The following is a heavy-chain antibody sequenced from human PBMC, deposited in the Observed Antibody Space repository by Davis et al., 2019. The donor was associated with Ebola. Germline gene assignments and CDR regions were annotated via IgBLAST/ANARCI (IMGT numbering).Heavy chain of an antibody. Sequence: SVKVSCKASGGTFSSYAISWVRQAPGQGLEWMGGIIPIFGTANYAQKFQGRVTITADESTSTAYMELSSLRSEDTAVYYCARELRPGGYYYGMDVWGQGTTVTVSS. V-gene: IGHV1-69*13. D-gene: IGHD3-16*01. J-gene: IGHJ6*02. CDR2: IIPIFGTA. CDR1: GGTFSSYA. CDR3: ARELRPGGYYYGMDV.